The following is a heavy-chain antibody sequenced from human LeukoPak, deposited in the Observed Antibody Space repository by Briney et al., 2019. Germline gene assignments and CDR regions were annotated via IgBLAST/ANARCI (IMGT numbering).Heavy chain of an antibody. CDR2: MSGSGRTK. J-gene: IGHJ4*02. CDR1: VFTFSSYA. CDR3: AKRGYYYDSRGYYYFDY. V-gene: IGHV3-23*01. D-gene: IGHD3-22*01. Sequence: PGGPLRLSCAAPVFTFSSYAMSWVRQAPGKGLEWVSAMSGSGRTKYYADSVKGRFTISRDNYKNTLYLQMNSLRAEDTAVYYCAKRGYYYDSRGYYYFDYWGQGTLVTVSS.